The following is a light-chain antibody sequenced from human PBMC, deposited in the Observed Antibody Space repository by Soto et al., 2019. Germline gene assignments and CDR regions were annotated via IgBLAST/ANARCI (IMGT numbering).Light chain of an antibody. CDR2: EVS. CDR1: SSDVGGYNY. V-gene: IGLV2-14*01. Sequence: QSVLTQPASVSGSPGQSITISCTGTSSDVGGYNYVSWYQQHPGKAPKTMIYEVSNRPSGVSDRFFGSKSGSTASLTISGLQAEDEADDYCTSYTSTTTLVFGTGTKVTVL. J-gene: IGLJ1*01. CDR3: TSYTSTTTLV.